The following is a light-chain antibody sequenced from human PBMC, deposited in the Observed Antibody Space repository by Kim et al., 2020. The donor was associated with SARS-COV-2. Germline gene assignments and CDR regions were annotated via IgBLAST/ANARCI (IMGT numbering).Light chain of an antibody. V-gene: IGLV3-1*01. CDR2: QDS. CDR3: QAWDSSTVV. Sequence: SWSPGQSASITCSGNKLGDKYACWYQQKPGQSPVLVIYQDSKRPSRIPGRFSGSNSGNTGTLAISGTQAMDEADYYCQAWDSSTVVFGGGTRLTVL. CDR1: KLGDKY. J-gene: IGLJ2*01.